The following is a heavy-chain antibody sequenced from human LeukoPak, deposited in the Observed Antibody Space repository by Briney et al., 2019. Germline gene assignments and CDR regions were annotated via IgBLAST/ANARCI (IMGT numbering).Heavy chain of an antibody. CDR3: ARGEVVVVPAAMQNY. CDR1: GYTFTGYY. Sequence: GAAVKVSCKASGYTFTGYYMHWVQQAPGQGLDWMGWSNPNSGGTNYAQKFQGRVTMTRDTSISTAYMELSRLRSDDTAVYYCARGEVVVVPAAMQNYWGQGTLVTVSS. CDR2: SNPNSGGT. J-gene: IGHJ4*02. D-gene: IGHD2-2*01. V-gene: IGHV1-2*02.